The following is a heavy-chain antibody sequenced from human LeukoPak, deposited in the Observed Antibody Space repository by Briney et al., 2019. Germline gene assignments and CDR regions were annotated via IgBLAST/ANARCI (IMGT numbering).Heavy chain of an antibody. CDR1: GYTFTSYD. CDR2: MNPNSGNT. CDR3: ARGTGIWDSSGYRLFDY. D-gene: IGHD3-22*01. J-gene: IGHJ4*02. Sequence: ASVKVSCKASGYTFTSYDINWVRQATGQGLEWMGWMNPNSGNTGYAQKFQGRVAMTRNTSISTAYMELSSLRSEDTAVYYCARGTGIWDSSGYRLFDYWGQGTLVTVSS. V-gene: IGHV1-8*01.